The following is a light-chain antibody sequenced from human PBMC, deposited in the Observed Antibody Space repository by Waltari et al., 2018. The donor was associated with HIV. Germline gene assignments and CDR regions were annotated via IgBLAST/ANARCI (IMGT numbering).Light chain of an antibody. CDR2: YES. V-gene: IGLV3-21*04. CDR3: QVWDSSSDHVV. J-gene: IGLJ2*01. Sequence: SYVLTQPPSVSVAPGKTARITWGGNHIGNNSVHRFQQKPGQAPVLVIYYESDRPSGSPERFAGSNSGNTATLTISRVEAGDEADYYCQVWDSSSDHVVFGGGTNLTVL. CDR1: HIGNNS.